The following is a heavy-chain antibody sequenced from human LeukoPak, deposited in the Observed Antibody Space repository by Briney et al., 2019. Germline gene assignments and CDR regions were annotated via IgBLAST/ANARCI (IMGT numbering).Heavy chain of an antibody. V-gene: IGHV3-30*18. CDR2: ISYDGSNK. Sequence: GGSLRLSCAASGFTFSSYGMHWVRQAPGKGLEWVAVISYDGSNKYYADSVKGRFTISRDNSKNTLYLQMNSLRAEDTAVYYCAKTPSGRWCFDYWGQGTLVTVSS. CDR3: AKTPSGRWCFDY. CDR1: GFTFSSYG. D-gene: IGHD6-19*01. J-gene: IGHJ4*02.